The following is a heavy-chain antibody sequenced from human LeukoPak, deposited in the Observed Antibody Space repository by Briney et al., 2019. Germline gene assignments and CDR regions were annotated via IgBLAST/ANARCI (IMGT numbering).Heavy chain of an antibody. CDR3: AREKSSGWYPYYFDY. Sequence: GGSLRLSCAASGFTFSSYGMHWVRQAPGKGLEWVANIKLDGSEKNYVDSVKGRFTISRDNAKNSLYLQMNSLRAEDTAVYYCAREKSSGWYPYYFDYWGQGTLVTVSS. CDR1: GFTFSSYG. V-gene: IGHV3-7*01. CDR2: IKLDGSEK. D-gene: IGHD6-19*01. J-gene: IGHJ4*02.